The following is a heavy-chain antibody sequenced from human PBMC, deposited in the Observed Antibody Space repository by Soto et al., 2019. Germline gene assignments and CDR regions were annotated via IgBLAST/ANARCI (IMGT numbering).Heavy chain of an antibody. CDR3: ARVTGTTRDYYGMDV. D-gene: IGHD1-1*01. CDR2: IYHSGST. CDR1: GYSISSGYY. V-gene: IGHV4-38-2*01. Sequence: KPSETLSLTCAVSGYSISSGYYWGWIRQPPGKGLEWIGSIYHSGSTYYNPSLKSRVTISVDTSKNQFSLKLSSVTAADTAVYYCARVTGTTRDYYGMDVWGQGTTVTVSS. J-gene: IGHJ6*02.